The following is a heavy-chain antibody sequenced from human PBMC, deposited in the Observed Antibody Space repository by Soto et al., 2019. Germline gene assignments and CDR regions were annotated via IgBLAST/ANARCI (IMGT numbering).Heavy chain of an antibody. CDR3: ARGGSGTYLLDY. V-gene: IGHV3-74*01. CDR1: GFTFSSHW. J-gene: IGHJ4*02. D-gene: IGHD3-10*01. Sequence: EVQLVESGGGLVQPGGSLRLSCAASGFTFSSHWLHWVRQAPGKGLVWVSRINSDGSSTNYADSVKGQFTISRDNAKKTVSLQVNSLRAEDTAVYYCARGGSGTYLLDYWGQGTLVTVSS. CDR2: INSDGSST.